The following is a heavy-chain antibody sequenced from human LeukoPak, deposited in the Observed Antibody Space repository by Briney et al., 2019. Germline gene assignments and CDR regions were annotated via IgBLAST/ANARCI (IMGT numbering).Heavy chain of an antibody. CDR1: GFTVSSNY. Sequence: GGSLRLSCAASGFTVSSNYMSWVRQAPGKGLEWVSVIYSGGSTYYADSVKGRFIISRDNSKNTLYLQMNSLRAEDTAVYYCARDPQYYYGSGSYSHDAFDIWGQGTMVTVSS. CDR3: ARDPQYYYGSGSYSHDAFDI. V-gene: IGHV3-66*01. CDR2: IYSGGST. J-gene: IGHJ3*02. D-gene: IGHD3-10*01.